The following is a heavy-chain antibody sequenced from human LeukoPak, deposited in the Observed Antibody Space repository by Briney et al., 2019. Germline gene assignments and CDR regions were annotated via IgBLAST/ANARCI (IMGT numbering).Heavy chain of an antibody. D-gene: IGHD3-16*02. Sequence: PSETLSLTCTVSGGSISSYYWSWLRQPAGKGLEWIGRIYTSGSTNYNPSLKSRVTMSVDTSKNQFSLKLSSVTAADTAVYYCARDRYDYVWGSYRPFDYWGQGTLVTVSS. CDR3: ARDRYDYVWGSYRPFDY. CDR2: IYTSGST. V-gene: IGHV4-4*07. CDR1: GGSISSYY. J-gene: IGHJ4*02.